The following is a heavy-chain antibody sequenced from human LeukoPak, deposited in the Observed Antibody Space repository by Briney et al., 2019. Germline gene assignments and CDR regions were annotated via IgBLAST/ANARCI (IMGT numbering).Heavy chain of an antibody. J-gene: IGHJ6*03. Sequence: GKSLRLSCAASGFTPSSYGMHWVRQAPGKGLEWVSFIRYDGTNKYCADSVKGRFTISRDNFKNTLYLQMNSLIAEDTAVYYCAKDGATAGHYYYYMDVWGKGTTVTISS. CDR3: AKDGATAGHYYYYMDV. CDR2: IRYDGTNK. D-gene: IGHD5-12*01. V-gene: IGHV3-30*02. CDR1: GFTPSSYG.